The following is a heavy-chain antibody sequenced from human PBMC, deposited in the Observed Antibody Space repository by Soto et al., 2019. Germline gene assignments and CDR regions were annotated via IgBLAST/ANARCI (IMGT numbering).Heavy chain of an antibody. CDR2: IFYSGST. CDR1: GASISDNY. CDR3: ARIDPPLMLAWFDP. D-gene: IGHD2-8*01. J-gene: IGHJ5*02. Sequence: SETLSLTCTLSGASISDNYWSWIRQPPGKGLEWIGYIFYSGSTNYNPSLESRVTISIDTPKNQFSLRLNSVTAADTAVYYCARIDPPLMLAWFDPWGQGTLVTVSS. V-gene: IGHV4-59*01.